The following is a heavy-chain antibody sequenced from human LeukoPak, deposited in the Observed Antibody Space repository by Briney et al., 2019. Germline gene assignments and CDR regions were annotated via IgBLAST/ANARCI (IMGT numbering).Heavy chain of an antibody. CDR2: INPSGGST. Sequence: ASVKVSCKASLYTFTSYYMHWVRQARGQGLEWMGIINPSGGSTSYAQKFQSRVTMTRDMSTSTVYMELSSLRSEDTAVYYCAREFCRCTNGVCLNWFDPWGQGTLVTVSS. CDR1: LYTFTSYY. V-gene: IGHV1-46*01. D-gene: IGHD2-8*01. CDR3: AREFCRCTNGVCLNWFDP. J-gene: IGHJ5*02.